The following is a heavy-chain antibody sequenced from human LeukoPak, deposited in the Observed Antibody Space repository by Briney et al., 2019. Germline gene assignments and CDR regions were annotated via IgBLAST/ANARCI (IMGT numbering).Heavy chain of an antibody. J-gene: IGHJ4*02. CDR3: ARGRIAAAGPKEGFDY. CDR2: INTNTGSP. D-gene: IGHD6-13*01. CDR1: GYPFTTYT. V-gene: IGHV7-4-1*02. Sequence: ASVKVSCKASGYPFTTYTMNWVRQAPGQGLEWMGWINTNTGSPTYAQAFTGRFVFSLDTSVSTAFLQINSLRAEDTAVYYCARGRIAAAGPKEGFDYWGQGTLVTVSS.